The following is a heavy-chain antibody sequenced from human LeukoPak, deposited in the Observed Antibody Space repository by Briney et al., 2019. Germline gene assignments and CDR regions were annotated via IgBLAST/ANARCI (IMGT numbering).Heavy chain of an antibody. J-gene: IGHJ6*02. D-gene: IGHD3-3*01. CDR3: AKECRITIFGVVIGYYYGMDV. V-gene: IGHV3-30*18. CDR2: ISYDGSNK. CDR1: GFTFSSYW. Sequence: GGSLRLSCAASGFTFSSYWMHWVRQAPGKGLEWVAVISYDGSNKYYADSVKGRFTISRDNSKNTRYLQMNSLRAEDTAVYYCAKECRITIFGVVIGYYYGMDVWGQGTTVTVSS.